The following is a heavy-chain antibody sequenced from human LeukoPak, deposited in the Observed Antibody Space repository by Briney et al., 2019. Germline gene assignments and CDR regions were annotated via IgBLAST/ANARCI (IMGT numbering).Heavy chain of an antibody. D-gene: IGHD6-13*01. CDR1: GGTFSSYA. V-gene: IGHV1-69*05. CDR2: IIPIFGTA. CDR3: ARALGIAAAGFHY. Sequence: SVKVSCKASGGTFSSYAISWVRQAPGQGLEWMGGIIPIFGTANYAQKFQGRVTITTDESTSTAYMELSSLRSEDTAVYYCARALGIAAAGFHYWGPGTLVTVSS. J-gene: IGHJ4*02.